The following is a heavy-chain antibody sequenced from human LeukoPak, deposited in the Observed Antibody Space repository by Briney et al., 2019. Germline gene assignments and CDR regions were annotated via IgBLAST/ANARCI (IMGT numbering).Heavy chain of an antibody. Sequence: SETLSLTCTVSGGSISSGDYYWRWLRQPPGKGLEWIGYIYYSGSTYYNPSLKSRVTISVDTSKNQFSLKLSSVTAADTAVYYCARVDRIAASFDYWGQGTLVTVSS. CDR1: GGSISSGDYY. CDR3: ARVDRIAASFDY. V-gene: IGHV4-30-4*02. D-gene: IGHD6-6*01. J-gene: IGHJ4*02. CDR2: IYYSGST.